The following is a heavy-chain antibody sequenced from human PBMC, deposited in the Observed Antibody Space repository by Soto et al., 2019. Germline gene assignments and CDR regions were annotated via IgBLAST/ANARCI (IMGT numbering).Heavy chain of an antibody. Sequence: PGGSLRLSCAASGFTFSNAWMNWVRQAPGKGLEWVGRIKSKTDGGTTDYAAPVKGRFTISRDDSKNTLYLQMNSLKTEDTAVYYCGSGYVYYYYGMDVWGQGTTVTVSS. J-gene: IGHJ6*02. V-gene: IGHV3-15*07. CDR2: IKSKTDGGTT. CDR3: GSGYVYYYYGMDV. CDR1: GFTFSNAW. D-gene: IGHD3-22*01.